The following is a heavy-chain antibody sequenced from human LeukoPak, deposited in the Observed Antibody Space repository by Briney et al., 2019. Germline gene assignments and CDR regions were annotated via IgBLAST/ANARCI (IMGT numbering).Heavy chain of an antibody. CDR3: ARLLGIHYYYGMDV. CDR2: MNPNSGNT. D-gene: IGHD7-27*01. V-gene: IGHV1-8*01. Sequence: ASVKVSCKASGYTFTSYDINWVRQATGQGLEWMGWMNPNSGNTGYAQKFQGRVTMTRNTSISTVHMELSSLRSEDTAVYYCARLLGIHYYYGMDVWGRGTTVTVSS. CDR1: GYTFTSYD. J-gene: IGHJ6*02.